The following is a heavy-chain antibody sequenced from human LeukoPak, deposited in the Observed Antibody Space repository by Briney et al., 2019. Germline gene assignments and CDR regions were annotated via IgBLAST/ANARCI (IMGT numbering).Heavy chain of an antibody. CDR3: AGGSSYYFFDY. D-gene: IGHD6-13*01. J-gene: IGHJ4*02. CDR2: INPSSGGT. Sequence: ASVKVSCKAFGNTVPGNYLHWVRQAPGQGPEWMGWINPSSGGTNPAQKFQGRVAMTRDTSISTVYIQLKRLTSDDTAVYYCAGGSSYYFFDYWGQGVLVTVSS. V-gene: IGHV1-2*02. CDR1: GNTVPGNY.